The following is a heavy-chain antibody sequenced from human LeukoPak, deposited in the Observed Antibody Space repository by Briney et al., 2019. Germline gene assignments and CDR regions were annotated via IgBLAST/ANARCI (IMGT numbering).Heavy chain of an antibody. Sequence: QPGGSLRLSCAASGFTLSSYAISWVRQAPGKGLEWVSAFSGSGGDTYYADSVKGRFTISRDNSKNTLYLQMNSLRAEDTAVYYCAKSGYNRFDYWGQGTLVTVSS. J-gene: IGHJ4*02. V-gene: IGHV3-23*01. D-gene: IGHD5-24*01. CDR3: AKSGYNRFDY. CDR1: GFTLSSYA. CDR2: FSGSGGDT.